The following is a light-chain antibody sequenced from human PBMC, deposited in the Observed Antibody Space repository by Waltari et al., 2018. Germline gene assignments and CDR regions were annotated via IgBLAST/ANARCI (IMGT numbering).Light chain of an antibody. J-gene: IGKJ2*01. CDR3: QQYYSSPPT. CDR2: WAS. CDR1: QSILYSSNNKNY. Sequence: DIVMTQSPDYLAGSLGERATINCKSSQSILYSSNNKNYLAWYQQKPGQAPKLLIYWASTRESGVPDRFSGSGSGTDFTLTISSLQAEDVAVYHCQQYYSSPPTFGQGTKLEIK. V-gene: IGKV4-1*01.